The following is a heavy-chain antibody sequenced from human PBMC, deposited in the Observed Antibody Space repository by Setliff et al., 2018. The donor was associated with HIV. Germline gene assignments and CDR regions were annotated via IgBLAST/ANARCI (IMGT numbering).Heavy chain of an antibody. CDR1: GGSISRNYY. V-gene: IGHV4-39*01. CDR3: ARRPYYFDS. J-gene: IGHJ4*02. CDR2: FHYSGST. Sequence: PSETLSLTCNVSGGSISRNYYWGWIRQPPDKGLEWIGSFHYSGSTSYNPSLRSRVTISVDTSKNQLSLKLTSVTAADTATYYCARRPYYFDSWGQGTLVTVSS.